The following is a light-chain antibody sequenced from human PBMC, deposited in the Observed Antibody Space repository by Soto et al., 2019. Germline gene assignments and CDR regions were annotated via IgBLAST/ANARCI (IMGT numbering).Light chain of an antibody. J-gene: IGKJ4*01. CDR3: QQRSNWPLT. CDR2: DAS. Sequence: EVVLTQSPAPLSSPPGESVTLSCRASQSINTYLAWYQQKPGQAPRLLIYDASYRAAGIPSRFSGSGSGTDFTLTIGSLEPADFAIYHCQQRSNWPLTFGGGTKVEI. V-gene: IGKV3-11*01. CDR1: QSINTY.